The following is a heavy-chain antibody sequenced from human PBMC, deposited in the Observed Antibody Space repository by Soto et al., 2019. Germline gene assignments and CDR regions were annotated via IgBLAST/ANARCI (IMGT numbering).Heavy chain of an antibody. V-gene: IGHV3-30*03. CDR1: DFDFSSYG. CDR2: SSYDGRET. CDR3: ARDSGWPILNFDN. Sequence: GGSLRLSCAASDFDFSSYGIHWVRQAPGKGLEWVASSSYDGRETFYADSAKGRFTVSKEMSKNTAFLQMNALRHEDTAVYFCARDSGWPILNFDNWGQGTPVTVSS. D-gene: IGHD3-10*01. J-gene: IGHJ4*02.